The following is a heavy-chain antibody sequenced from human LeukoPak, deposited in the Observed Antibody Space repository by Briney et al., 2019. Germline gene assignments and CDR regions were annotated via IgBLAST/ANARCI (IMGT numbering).Heavy chain of an antibody. D-gene: IGHD2-15*01. V-gene: IGHV1-18*04. CDR1: DYYFSSHG. Sequence: GASVKVSCKASDYYFSSHGITWVRQAHGQGLEWLGWISVYNDDTKYAQKVQDRVTMTADTSTNTAYMELRSLRSDDTAVYYCARENSGGGGNCYSCRHYYYMDVWGEGTTVTVSS. CDR3: ARENSGGGGNCYSCRHYYYMDV. CDR2: ISVYNDDT. J-gene: IGHJ6*03.